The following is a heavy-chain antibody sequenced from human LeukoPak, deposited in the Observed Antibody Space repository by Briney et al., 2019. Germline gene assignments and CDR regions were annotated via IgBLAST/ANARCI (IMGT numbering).Heavy chain of an antibody. D-gene: IGHD6-19*01. CDR1: GGFISSYY. CDR3: ARGPIAVAGIGSDAFGI. Sequence: KSSETLSLTCTVSGGFISSYYWSWIRQPPGKGLEWIGYIYYSGSTNYNPSLKSRVTISVDTSKNQFSLKLSSVTAADTAVYYCARGPIAVAGIGSDAFGIWGQGTMVTVSS. J-gene: IGHJ3*02. CDR2: IYYSGST. V-gene: IGHV4-59*01.